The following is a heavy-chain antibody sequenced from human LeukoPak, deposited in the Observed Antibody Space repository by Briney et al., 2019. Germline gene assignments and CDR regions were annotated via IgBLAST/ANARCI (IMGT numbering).Heavy chain of an antibody. CDR3: ATYGDGYYYYGMDV. J-gene: IGHJ6*02. D-gene: IGHD4-17*01. Sequence: AGGSLRLSCAASGFTFSDYYMSWIRQAPGKGLEWVSYISSSGSTIYYADSVKGRFTISRDNAKNSLYLQMNSLRAEATAVYYCATYGDGYYYYGMDVWGQGTTVTVSS. CDR1: GFTFSDYY. V-gene: IGHV3-11*01. CDR2: ISSSGSTI.